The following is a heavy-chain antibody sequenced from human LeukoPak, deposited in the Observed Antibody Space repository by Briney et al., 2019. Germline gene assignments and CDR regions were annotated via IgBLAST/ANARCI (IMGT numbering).Heavy chain of an antibody. Sequence: SETLSLTCTVSGGSISSYYWSWIRQPPGKGLEWIGYIYYSGSTNYNPSLKSRVTISVDKSKNQFSLKLSSVTAADTAVYYCARDLGGVDDYWGQGTLVTVSS. CDR1: GGSISSYY. J-gene: IGHJ4*02. CDR3: ARDLGGVDDY. CDR2: IYYSGST. V-gene: IGHV4-59*12. D-gene: IGHD2-15*01.